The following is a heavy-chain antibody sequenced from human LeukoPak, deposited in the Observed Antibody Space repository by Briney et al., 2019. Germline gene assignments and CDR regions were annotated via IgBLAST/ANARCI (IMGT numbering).Heavy chain of an antibody. CDR1: GFTFSSYAM. Sequence: PGGSLRLSCAASGFTFSSYAMSWVRLSPEKGLEWIGEIHHSGKTNYNPSLKSRVNISLDKSKNHFSLRVNSVVAADTAIYYCARAPDTAIPYYYMDVWGKGTTVTVSS. D-gene: IGHD5-18*01. CDR2: IHHSGKT. CDR3: ARAPDTAIPYYYMDV. J-gene: IGHJ6*03. V-gene: IGHV4-4*02.